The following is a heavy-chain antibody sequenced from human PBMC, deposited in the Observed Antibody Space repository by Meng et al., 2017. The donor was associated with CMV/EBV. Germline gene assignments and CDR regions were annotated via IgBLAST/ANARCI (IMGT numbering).Heavy chain of an antibody. CDR2: IKQDATEK. J-gene: IGHJ4*02. CDR3: ATTTNGCFDN. CDR1: GFNSNAYW. D-gene: IGHD2-8*01. V-gene: IGHV3-7*01. Sequence: GESLKISCVASGFNSNAYWMTWVRQVPGKALEWVANIKQDATEKYYVPSVKGRFIISRDNAKSSLYLQMNDLRVEDTAVYYCATTTNGCFDNWGQGALVTVSS.